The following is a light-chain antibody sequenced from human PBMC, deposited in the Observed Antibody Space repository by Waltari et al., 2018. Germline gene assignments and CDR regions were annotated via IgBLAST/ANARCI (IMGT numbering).Light chain of an antibody. V-gene: IGKV3-11*01. Sequence: EIVLTQSPATLSFSPGERATLTCRASQCVSSYLALYQQKPGQAPRLLIYDASNRATGIPARFSGSGSGTEFTLTISSLEPEDFAVYYCQQRSNWLTFGGGTKVEIK. CDR2: DAS. CDR3: QQRSNWLT. J-gene: IGKJ4*01. CDR1: QCVSSY.